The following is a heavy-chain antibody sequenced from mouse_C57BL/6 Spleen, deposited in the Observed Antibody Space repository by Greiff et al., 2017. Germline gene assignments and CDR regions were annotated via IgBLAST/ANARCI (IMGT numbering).Heavy chain of an antibody. J-gene: IGHJ2*01. CDR3: AREWDYYGSSPYYFDY. CDR1: GFTFSDYG. Sequence: VQLKQSGGGLVKPGGSLKLSCAASGFTFSDYGMHWVRQAPEKGLEWVAYLSSGSSTIYYADTVKGRFTISRDNAKNTLFLQMTSLRSEDTAMYYCAREWDYYGSSPYYFDYWGQGTTLTVSS. V-gene: IGHV5-17*01. D-gene: IGHD1-1*01. CDR2: LSSGSSTI.